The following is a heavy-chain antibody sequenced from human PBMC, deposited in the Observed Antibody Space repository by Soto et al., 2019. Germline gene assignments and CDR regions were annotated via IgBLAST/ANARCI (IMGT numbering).Heavy chain of an antibody. CDR1: GGTFSSYA. J-gene: IGHJ6*02. CDR2: IIPIFGTA. V-gene: IGHV1-69*13. CDR3: ARSLPGIAVAGTYYYGMDV. Sequence: SVKVSCRGSGGTFSSYAISWVRQAPGQGLEWMGGIIPIFGTANYAQKFQGRVTITADESTSTAYMELSSLRSEDTAVYYCARSLPGIAVAGTYYYGMDVWGQGTTVTVSS. D-gene: IGHD6-19*01.